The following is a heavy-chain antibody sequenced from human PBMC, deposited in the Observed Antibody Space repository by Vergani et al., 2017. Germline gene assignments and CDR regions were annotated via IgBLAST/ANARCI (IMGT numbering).Heavy chain of an antibody. CDR3: AKVKPSIVVVPAAIQGDFDY. CDR1: GFSFSNAC. CDR2: IKSQIDGGTT. Sequence: EVQLVESGGGLVKPGGSLRLSCAASGFSFSNACMTWVRQGPGKGLEWVGRIKSQIDGGTTDYAAPVKGRFTISRDDSTNMLYLHMNSLKTEDTAVYYCAKVKPSIVVVPAAIQGDFDYWGQGTLVTVSS. J-gene: IGHJ4*02. V-gene: IGHV3-15*01. D-gene: IGHD2-2*02.